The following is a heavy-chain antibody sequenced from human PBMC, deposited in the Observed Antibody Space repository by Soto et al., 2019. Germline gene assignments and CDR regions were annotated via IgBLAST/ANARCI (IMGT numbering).Heavy chain of an antibody. CDR3: AKVRDYYDSSGYYDY. V-gene: IGHV3-23*01. CDR1: GFTFSSYA. D-gene: IGHD3-22*01. J-gene: IGHJ4*02. Sequence: GGSLRLSCAASGFTFSSYAMSWVRQAPGKGLEWVSAISGSGGSTYYADSVKGRFTISRDNSKNTLYLQMNSLRAEDTAVYYCAKVRDYYDSSGYYDYWGQGTLVTVSS. CDR2: ISGSGGST.